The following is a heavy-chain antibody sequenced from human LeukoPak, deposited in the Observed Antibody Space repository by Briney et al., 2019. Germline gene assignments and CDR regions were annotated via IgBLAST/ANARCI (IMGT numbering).Heavy chain of an antibody. CDR3: ARPGVGAKSFVDY. CDR1: GYSFTNYW. D-gene: IGHD1-26*01. Sequence: GESLKISCKGFGYSFTNYWIGWVRQMPGKGLEWMGIVYPGDSDTRYSPSCQGQVTISADKSISTAFLQWRSLKASDTAVYYCARPGVGAKSFVDYWGQGTLVTVSS. CDR2: VYPGDSDT. V-gene: IGHV5-51*01. J-gene: IGHJ4*02.